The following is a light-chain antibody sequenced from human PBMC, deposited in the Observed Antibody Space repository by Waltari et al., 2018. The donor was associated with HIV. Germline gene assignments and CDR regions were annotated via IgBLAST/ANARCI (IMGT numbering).Light chain of an antibody. J-gene: IGLJ2*01. V-gene: IGLV2-14*03. CDR1: SSDVGTYNY. CDR2: DVT. Sequence: QSALTQAASVSGSPGQSITISCTGTSSDVGTYNYVSWYQQHQGKAPKLMIYDVTNRPSGVSDRFSGSKSGNTASLTISGLQAEDEADYYCTSYTTTNTLVFGGGTRLTVL. CDR3: TSYTTTNTLV.